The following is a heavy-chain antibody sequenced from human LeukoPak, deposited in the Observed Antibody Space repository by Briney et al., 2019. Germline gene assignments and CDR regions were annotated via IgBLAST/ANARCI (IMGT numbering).Heavy chain of an antibody. V-gene: IGHV1-3*01. CDR2: INAGNGNT. CDR1: GYTFTTYA. CDR3: ARADYGGNSDYYYYGMDV. Sequence: ASVKVSCKASGYTFTTYAMHWVRQAPGQRLEWMGWINAGNGNTKYSQKFQGRVTITRDTSASTAYMELSSLRSEDTAVYYCARADYGGNSDYYYYGMDVWGQGTRVTVSS. J-gene: IGHJ6*02. D-gene: IGHD4-23*01.